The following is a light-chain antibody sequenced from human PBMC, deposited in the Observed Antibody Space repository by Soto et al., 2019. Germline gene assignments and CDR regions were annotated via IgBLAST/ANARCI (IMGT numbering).Light chain of an antibody. CDR3: QQYNNWPPWT. V-gene: IGKV3-15*01. CDR1: QSVSSN. J-gene: IGKJ1*01. CDR2: GAS. Sequence: EIVMTQSPATLSLSPGERATLSCRASQSVSSNLAWYQQKPGQAPRLLIYGASTRATGITARFIGSGSGTEFTLTISSLQSEDVAVYYCQQYNNWPPWTFGQGTKVEIK.